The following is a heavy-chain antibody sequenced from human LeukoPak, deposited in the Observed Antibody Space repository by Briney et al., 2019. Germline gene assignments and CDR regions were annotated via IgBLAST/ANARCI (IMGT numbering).Heavy chain of an antibody. J-gene: IGHJ6*04. CDR2: ISASGTLT. V-gene: IGHV3-48*03. CDR1: GFSFSSYE. D-gene: IGHD6-25*01. Sequence: QTGGSLRLSCAASGFSFSSYEMNWVRQAPGKGLEWISYISASGTLTHYADSVEGRFTISRDNAKNSLFLQMNSLRGEDTAVYYCARDGTPNYSTGWVYMDVWGKGTTVTISS. CDR3: ARDGTPNYSTGWVYMDV.